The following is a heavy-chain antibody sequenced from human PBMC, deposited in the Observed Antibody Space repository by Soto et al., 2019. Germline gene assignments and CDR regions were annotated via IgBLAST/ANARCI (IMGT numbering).Heavy chain of an antibody. Sequence: PGGSLRLSCAASGFNFSNHWMHWVRQRPAEGLVWVSRITSDGKSKAYAESVKGRFAISRDNAKNTLYLQMNGLTAEDTAVYYCGRESGAWPLNWFDCWCQGMLVTVSS. CDR2: ITSDGKSK. V-gene: IGHV3-74*01. CDR1: GFNFSNHW. J-gene: IGHJ4*02. D-gene: IGHD5-12*01. CDR3: GRESGAWPLNWFDC.